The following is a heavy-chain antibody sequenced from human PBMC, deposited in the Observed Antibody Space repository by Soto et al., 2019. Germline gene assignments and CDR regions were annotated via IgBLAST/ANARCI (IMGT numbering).Heavy chain of an antibody. J-gene: IGHJ4*02. V-gene: IGHV3-11*01. CDR1: GFTFSDYY. Sequence: PGGSLRLSCSASGFTFSDYYMTWIRQAPGKGLECISYLSSRGSSIYYADSVRGRFTISRDNARNSLYLQMNSLTAEDTAVYYCARMSAMAGSVDYFDYWGQGTLVTVSS. CDR2: LSSRGSSI. CDR3: ARMSAMAGSVDYFDY. D-gene: IGHD6-19*01.